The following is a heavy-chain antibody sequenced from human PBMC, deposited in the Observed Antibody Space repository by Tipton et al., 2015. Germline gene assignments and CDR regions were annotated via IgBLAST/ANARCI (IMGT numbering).Heavy chain of an antibody. V-gene: IGHV4-59*01. CDR2: IQYSGST. CDR3: ARTRYCFGTTCHEDYFYGMDV. D-gene: IGHD2-2*01. J-gene: IGHJ6*02. Sequence: TLSLTCSVSSDSISKYYWSWIRQPPGKELEWIGYIQYSGSTNYNPSLKSRVTISVDTAKKQFSLKLASVTAADTAMYYCARTRYCFGTTCHEDYFYGMDVWGQGTMVTVSS. CDR1: SDSISKYY.